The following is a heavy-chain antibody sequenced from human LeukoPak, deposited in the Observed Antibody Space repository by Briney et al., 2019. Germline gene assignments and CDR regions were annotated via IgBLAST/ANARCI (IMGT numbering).Heavy chain of an antibody. V-gene: IGHV3-30*02. CDR3: AKGGDSSGYYEYYFDS. CDR1: GFTFSNYG. D-gene: IGHD3-22*01. CDR2: IRYDGSNK. J-gene: IGHJ4*02. Sequence: GGSLRLSCAASGFTFSNYGMHWVRQAPGKGLEWVAFIRYDGSNKYSADSVKGRFTISGDNSKNTLYLQMNSLRAEDTAVYYCAKGGDSSGYYEYYFDSWGQGTLVTVSS.